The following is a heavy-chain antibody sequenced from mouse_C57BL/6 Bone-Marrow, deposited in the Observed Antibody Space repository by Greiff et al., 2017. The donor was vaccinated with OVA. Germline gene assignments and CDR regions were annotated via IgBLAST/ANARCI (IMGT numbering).Heavy chain of an antibody. V-gene: IGHV3-6*01. CDR2: ISYDGSN. Sequence: EVQLQESGPGLVKPSQSLSLTCSVTGYSITSGYYWTWIRQFPGNKLEWMGYISYDGSNNYNPSLKNRISITRDTSKNQFFLKLNSVTTEDTATYYCARNAYYSNYDYYAMDYWGQGTSVTVSS. CDR1: GYSITSGYY. J-gene: IGHJ4*01. CDR3: ARNAYYSNYDYYAMDY. D-gene: IGHD2-5*01.